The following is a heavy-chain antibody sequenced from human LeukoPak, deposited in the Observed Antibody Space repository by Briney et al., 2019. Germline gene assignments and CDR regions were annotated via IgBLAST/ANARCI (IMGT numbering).Heavy chain of an antibody. J-gene: IGHJ6*03. CDR2: IYYSGST. V-gene: IGHV4-59*12. Sequence: LETLSLTCTVSGGSISSYYWSWIRQPPGKELEWIGYIYYSGSTNYNPSLKSRVTISVDTSKNQFSLKLSSVTAADTAVYYCARDVVGANYYYYYMDVWGKGTTVTVSS. CDR1: GGSISSYY. CDR3: ARDVVGANYYYYYMDV. D-gene: IGHD1-26*01.